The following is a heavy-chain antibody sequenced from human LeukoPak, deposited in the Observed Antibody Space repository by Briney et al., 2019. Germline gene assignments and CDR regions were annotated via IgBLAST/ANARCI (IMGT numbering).Heavy chain of an antibody. D-gene: IGHD6-13*01. J-gene: IGHJ4*02. Sequence: GGSLRLSCAASGFTFSNYWVHWVRQAPGKGLVWVSRINPDGSTINYADSVKGRFTISRDSAKNSLYLQMNSLRVEDTAVYYCARRAIAEGFDYWGQGTLVTVSS. CDR3: ARRAIAEGFDY. CDR2: INPDGSTI. V-gene: IGHV3-74*01. CDR1: GFTFSNYW.